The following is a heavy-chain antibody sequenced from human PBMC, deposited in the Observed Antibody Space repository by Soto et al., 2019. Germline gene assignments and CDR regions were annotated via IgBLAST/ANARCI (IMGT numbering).Heavy chain of an antibody. D-gene: IGHD5-18*01. V-gene: IGHV3-21*01. Sequence: PGGSLRLSCAASGFTFSSYSMNWVRQAPGKGLEWVSSISSSSSYIYYADSAQGRFTISRDNAKNSLYLQMNSLRAEDTAVYYCARDPNAGYSYGYNYYYGMDVWGQGATVTVSS. J-gene: IGHJ6*02. CDR3: ARDPNAGYSYGYNYYYGMDV. CDR1: GFTFSSYS. CDR2: ISSSSSYI.